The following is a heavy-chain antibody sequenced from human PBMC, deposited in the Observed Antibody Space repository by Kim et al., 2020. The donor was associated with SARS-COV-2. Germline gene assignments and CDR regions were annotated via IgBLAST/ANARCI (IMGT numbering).Heavy chain of an antibody. D-gene: IGHD6-13*01. CDR2: TYYRSKWYN. V-gene: IGHV6-1*01. Sequence: SQTLSLTCAISGDSVSSNSAAWNWIRQSPSRGLEWLGRTYYRSKWYNDYAVSVKSRITINPDTSKNQFSLQLNSVTPEDTAVYYCARETIGSSWYEYHYYYYGMDVWGQGTTVTVSS. CDR3: ARETIGSSWYEYHYYYYGMDV. J-gene: IGHJ6*02. CDR1: GDSVSSNSAA.